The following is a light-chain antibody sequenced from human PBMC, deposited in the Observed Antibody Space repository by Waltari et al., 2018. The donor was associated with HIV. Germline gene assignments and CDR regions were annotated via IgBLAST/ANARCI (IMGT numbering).Light chain of an antibody. V-gene: IGLV2-23*02. J-gene: IGLJ2*01. Sequence: QSVLTLPASVSGSPGQSIPLSCTVPSSVVGSYTFVSWYHQHPGKAPKRMIYEVSKRPSGVSNRFAGSKSGNTASLTISGLQAEDEADYYCCSYAGSSTVVFGGGTKLTVL. CDR1: SSVVGSYTF. CDR2: EVS. CDR3: CSYAGSSTVV.